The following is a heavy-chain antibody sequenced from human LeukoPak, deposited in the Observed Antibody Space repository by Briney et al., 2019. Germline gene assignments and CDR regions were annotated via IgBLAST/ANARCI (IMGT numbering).Heavy chain of an antibody. CDR3: ARDLGVVTEF. CDR2: ISSSGSTI. Sequence: GGSLRLSCAASGFTFSSYEMNWVRQAPGKGLEWVSYISSSGSTIYYADSVKGRFTISRDNAKNSLYLQMNSLRAEDTAVYYCARDLGVVTEFWGQGVLVTVPS. J-gene: IGHJ4*02. V-gene: IGHV3-48*03. D-gene: IGHD2-21*02. CDR1: GFTFSSYE.